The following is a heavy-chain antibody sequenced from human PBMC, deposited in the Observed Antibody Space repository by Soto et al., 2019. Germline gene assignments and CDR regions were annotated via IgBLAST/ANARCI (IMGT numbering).Heavy chain of an antibody. Sequence: EVQLAQTGGDLIQPGGSLRLSCAASGFTVSDNYMSWVRQAPGKGLEWVSSIHPGGDTFYADSVKGRFSFSRDISKNTVYLQMNRLRLEDTAVYYCTRGLDQFKIRFDPWGQGTLVTVSS. V-gene: IGHV3-53*02. CDR1: GFTVSDNY. J-gene: IGHJ5*02. CDR2: IHPGGDT. CDR3: TRGLDQFKIRFDP.